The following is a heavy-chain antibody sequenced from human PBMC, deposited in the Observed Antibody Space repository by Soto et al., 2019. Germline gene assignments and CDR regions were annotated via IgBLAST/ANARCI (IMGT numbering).Heavy chain of an antibody. CDR2: ISYDGSNK. D-gene: IGHD3-10*01. CDR3: AKDSGNKGYYGSGSYHPGDY. V-gene: IGHV3-30*18. CDR1: GFTFSSYG. Sequence: VGSLRLSCAASGFTFSSYGMHWVRQAPGKGLEWVAVISYDGSNKYYADSVKGRFTISRDNSKNTLCLQMNSLRAEDAAVYYCAKDSGNKGYYGSGSYHPGDYWGQGTLVTVSS. J-gene: IGHJ4*02.